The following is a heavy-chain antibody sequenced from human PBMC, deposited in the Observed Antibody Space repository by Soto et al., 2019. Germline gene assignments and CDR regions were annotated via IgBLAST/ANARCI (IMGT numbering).Heavy chain of an antibody. V-gene: IGHV4-61*01. D-gene: IGHD2-2*01. CDR3: ARGGYCSSTSCFAGRGENFDY. CDR2: IYCSGST. J-gene: IGHJ4*02. CDR1: GGSVSSGSYY. Sequence: SETLSLTCTVSGGSVSSGSYYWIWIRQPPGKRLEWIGYIYCSGSTNYNPSLKSRVTISVDTSKNHFSLKLSSVTASDTAVYYCARGGYCSSTSCFAGRGENFDYWGQGTLVTVSS.